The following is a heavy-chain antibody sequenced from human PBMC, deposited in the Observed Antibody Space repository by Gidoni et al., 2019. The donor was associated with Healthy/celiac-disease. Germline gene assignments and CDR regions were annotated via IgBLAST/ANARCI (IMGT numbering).Heavy chain of an antibody. Sequence: QVQLVQSGAEVKKPGASVKVSCKASGYTFTSYYMHWVRQAPGQGLEWMGIINPSSGSTSNAQKFQSRDTIARETSTSTVYMELSRLRSENTAVYYCAKSGRAYGSGSYYNDWFDPWGQGTLVTVSS. CDR2: INPSSGST. D-gene: IGHD3-10*01. CDR1: GYTFTSYY. CDR3: AKSGRAYGSGSYYNDWFDP. J-gene: IGHJ5*02. V-gene: IGHV1-46*01.